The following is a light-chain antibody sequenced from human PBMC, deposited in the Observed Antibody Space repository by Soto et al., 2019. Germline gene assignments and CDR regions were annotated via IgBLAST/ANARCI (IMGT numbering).Light chain of an antibody. CDR2: SDN. J-gene: IGLJ3*02. V-gene: IGLV1-47*02. CDR1: TANIGKNY. CDR3: APWADRMSGRV. Sequence: QSVLTQSPSTSGTPGQRVTISCSGNTANIGKNYVYWYQQFPGTAPKLLIYSDNQRPSWVPDRFSVAKSDTSASLAISGLRSEDEGVYYCAPWADRMSGRVFGGGPKVTVL.